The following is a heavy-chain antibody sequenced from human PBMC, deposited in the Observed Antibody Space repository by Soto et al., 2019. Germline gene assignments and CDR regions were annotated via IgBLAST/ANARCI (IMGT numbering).Heavy chain of an antibody. CDR2: IYHAVRV. Sequence: PSYTLSLTCAVSGYSIASGYHWAWIRRSPGKGLEWIGSIYHAVRVYYTPSLNGRVALSMYTSKNPFAQKLTVVPSADTAVSYCARTFYDYGKDVWGQGTTVPVSS. V-gene: IGHV4-38-2*01. CDR1: GYSIASGYH. CDR3: ARTFYDYGKDV. J-gene: IGHJ6*02.